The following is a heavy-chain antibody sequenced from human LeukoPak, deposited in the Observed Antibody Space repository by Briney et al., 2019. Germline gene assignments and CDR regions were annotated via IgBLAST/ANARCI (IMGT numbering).Heavy chain of an antibody. CDR2: IYTSGST. J-gene: IGHJ5*02. CDR1: GGSFSGYY. D-gene: IGHD3-10*01. V-gene: IGHV4-59*10. CDR3: ARTRAYGSGSYYGWFDP. Sequence: SETLSLTCAVYGGSFSGYYWSWIRQPPGKGLEWIGRIYTSGSTNYNPSLKSRVTMSVDTSKNQFSLKLSSVTAADTAVYYCARTRAYGSGSYYGWFDPWGQGTLVTVSS.